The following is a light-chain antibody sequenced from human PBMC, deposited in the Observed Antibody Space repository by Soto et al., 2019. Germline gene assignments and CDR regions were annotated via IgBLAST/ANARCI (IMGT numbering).Light chain of an antibody. V-gene: IGLV1-51*02. Sequence: QCVLTQPPSVSAAPGQKVTISCSGSSSNIGNNYVSWYQQLPGTAPKLLIYENNKRPSGIPDRFSGSKSGTSATLGITGLQTGEEADYYCGTWDSSLSPWVLGGGTKLTVL. CDR3: GTWDSSLSPWV. CDR1: SSNIGNNY. J-gene: IGLJ3*02. CDR2: ENN.